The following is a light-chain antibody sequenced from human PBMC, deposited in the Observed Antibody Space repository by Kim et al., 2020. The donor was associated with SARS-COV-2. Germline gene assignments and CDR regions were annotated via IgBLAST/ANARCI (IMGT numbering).Light chain of an antibody. CDR3: AAWDDSLYGRR. J-gene: IGLJ3*02. V-gene: IGLV1-44*01. Sequence: ATAARSGSSPNIGSNAVSLYQQLPGTATKLGVSSNDQRPSGVPDRFSCARSGTSASLAISGLQSEDEADYYSAAWDDSLYGRRFGGGTKVTVL. CDR1: SPNIGSNA. CDR2: SND.